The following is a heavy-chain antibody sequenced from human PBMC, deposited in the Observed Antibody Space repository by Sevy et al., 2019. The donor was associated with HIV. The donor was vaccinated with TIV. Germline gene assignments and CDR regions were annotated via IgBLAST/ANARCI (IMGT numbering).Heavy chain of an antibody. Sequence: SETLSLTCAVSGVSVSSHTYYWSWIRQPPGKGLDWIGYVYHTGSTNYSPCFKSRVTISVDTSKNQFSLRLFSVAAADTAVYYCAREPYSFDKSGYYWDYWGQGALVTVSS. V-gene: IGHV4-61*01. CDR1: GVSVSSHTYY. D-gene: IGHD3-22*01. J-gene: IGHJ4*02. CDR3: AREPYSFDKSGYYWDY. CDR2: VYHTGST.